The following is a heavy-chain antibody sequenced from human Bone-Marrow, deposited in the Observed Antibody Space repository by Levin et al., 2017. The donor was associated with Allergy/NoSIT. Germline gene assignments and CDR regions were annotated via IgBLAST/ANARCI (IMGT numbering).Heavy chain of an antibody. CDR1: GFSVSRNY. V-gene: IGHV3-66*01. J-gene: IGHJ4*02. CDR2: IYSGGDT. Sequence: GESLKISCAASGFSVSRNYMSWVRQAPGKGLEWVSLIYSGGDTQYADSVKGRFTISRDNSRNKLYLQMNSLRGDDTAVYYCSRNGVGTAAGTPWGQGTLLTVSS. D-gene: IGHD6-13*01. CDR3: SRNGVGTAAGTP.